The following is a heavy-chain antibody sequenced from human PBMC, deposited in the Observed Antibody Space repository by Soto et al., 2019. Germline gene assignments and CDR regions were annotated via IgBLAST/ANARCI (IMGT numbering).Heavy chain of an antibody. CDR2: IHYSGTT. Sequence: QVQLQESGPGLVKPSQTLSLACSVSGASINSGCYFWSWIRQLPGKGLEWIGYIHYSGTTYYNPSRKRRVVMSMDTSKNDFSLKLNSVTAADTAVFYCARGFVETAMAFDYWGQGALVTVSS. V-gene: IGHV4-31*03. CDR3: ARGFVETAMAFDY. J-gene: IGHJ4*02. CDR1: GASINSGCYF. D-gene: IGHD5-18*01.